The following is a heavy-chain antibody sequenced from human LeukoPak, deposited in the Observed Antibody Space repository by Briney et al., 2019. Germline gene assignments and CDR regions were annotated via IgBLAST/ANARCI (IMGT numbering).Heavy chain of an antibody. CDR2: INPNTGDT. Sequence: ASVKVSCKTSGYIFTGYYIHWVRQAPGQGLEWMRWINPNTGDTNYTQKFQGRVIMTRDTSITTAYMDLIRLKSDDTAVYYCARDEIGGSNWFDPWGQGTLVTVSS. D-gene: IGHD3-10*01. CDR1: GYIFTGYY. CDR3: ARDEIGGSNWFDP. J-gene: IGHJ5*02. V-gene: IGHV1-2*02.